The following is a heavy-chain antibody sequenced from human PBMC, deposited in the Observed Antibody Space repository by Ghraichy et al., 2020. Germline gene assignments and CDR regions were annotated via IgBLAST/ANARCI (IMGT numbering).Heavy chain of an antibody. Sequence: GESLNNSCVASGLTFSSYAMTWVRQAPGKGLEWVSSISAGGGSAYYADSVKGRFSISRDNSKDTMYLQMNSLRAEDAAVYFCAKAWGYCSGGTCPPYNWFDPWGQGTLVTVSS. J-gene: IGHJ5*02. CDR3: AKAWGYCSGGTCPPYNWFDP. CDR1: GLTFSSYA. V-gene: IGHV3-23*01. CDR2: ISAGGGSA. D-gene: IGHD2-15*01.